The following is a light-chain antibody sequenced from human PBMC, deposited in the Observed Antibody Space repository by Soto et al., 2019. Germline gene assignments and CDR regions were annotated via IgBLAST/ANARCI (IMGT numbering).Light chain of an antibody. V-gene: IGLV2-14*01. CDR3: SSYTSSSTLWV. J-gene: IGLJ3*02. CDR1: SSDVGGYNY. Sequence: QSVLTQPASVSGSPGQSITISCTGTSSDVGGYNYVSWYQQHPGKAPKLMIYDVSNRPSSVSNRFSGSKSGNTASLTISGLQAEDEADYYCSSYTSSSTLWVFGGGTKLTVL. CDR2: DVS.